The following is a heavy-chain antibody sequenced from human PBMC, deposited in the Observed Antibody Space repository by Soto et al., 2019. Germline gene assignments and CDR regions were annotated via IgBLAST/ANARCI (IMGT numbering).Heavy chain of an antibody. D-gene: IGHD6-13*01. CDR1: GYTFTSYD. J-gene: IGHJ6*02. V-gene: IGHV1-8*01. CDR2: MNPNSGNT. Sequence: ASVKVSCKASGYTFTSYDINWVRQATGQGLEWMGWMNPNSGNTGYAQKFQGRVTMTRNTSISTAYMELSSLRSEDTAVYYCARYSSSWYMVNYYYGMDVWGQGTTVTSP. CDR3: ARYSSSWYMVNYYYGMDV.